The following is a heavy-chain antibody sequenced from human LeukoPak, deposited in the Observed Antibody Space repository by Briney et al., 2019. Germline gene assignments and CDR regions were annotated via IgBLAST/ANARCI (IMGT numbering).Heavy chain of an antibody. CDR2: SSAYNGNT. V-gene: IGHV1-18*01. CDR1: GYSFINFG. Sequence: ASVKVSCKASGYSFINFGISWVRQAPGQGLEWMGWSSAYNGNTNYVQKFQGRVTMTTGTSTSTAYMELRSLRSDDTAVFYCVRDLGVDTSMIFFDFWGQGTLVTVSS. D-gene: IGHD5-18*01. J-gene: IGHJ4*02. CDR3: VRDLGVDTSMIFFDF.